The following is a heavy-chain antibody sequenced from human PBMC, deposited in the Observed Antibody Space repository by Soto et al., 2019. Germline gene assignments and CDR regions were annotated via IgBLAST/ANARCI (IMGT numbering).Heavy chain of an antibody. D-gene: IGHD1-7*01. J-gene: IGHJ6*02. CDR2: LSAYNGNT. Sequence: ASVKVSCKASGYTCTSYGISWVRPAPVQGLEWMVCLSAYNGNTNYAQKLQGRVTMTTDTSTSTAYMELRSLRSDDTAVYYCARDELELRGAYYYYGMDVWG. CDR1: GYTCTSYG. CDR3: ARDELELRGAYYYYGMDV. V-gene: IGHV1-18*01.